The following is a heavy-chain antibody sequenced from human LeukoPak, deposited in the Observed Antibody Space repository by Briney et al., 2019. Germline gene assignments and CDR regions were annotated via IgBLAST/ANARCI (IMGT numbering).Heavy chain of an antibody. D-gene: IGHD6-19*01. CDR3: ASNIAVAATGY. Sequence: PGGSLGLSCAASGFTFSSYSMNWVRQAPGKGLEWVSSISSSGSYIYYADSVKGRFTISRDNAKNSLYLQMNSLRAEDTAVYYCASNIAVAATGYWGQGTLVTVSS. J-gene: IGHJ4*02. V-gene: IGHV3-21*01. CDR1: GFTFSSYS. CDR2: ISSSGSYI.